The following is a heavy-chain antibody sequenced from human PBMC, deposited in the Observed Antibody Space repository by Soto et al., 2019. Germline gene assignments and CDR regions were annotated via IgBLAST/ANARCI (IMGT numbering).Heavy chain of an antibody. J-gene: IGHJ5*02. D-gene: IGHD3-3*01. V-gene: IGHV4-39*01. Sequence: TSETLSLTCTVSGGSISSSSYYWGWIRQPPGKGLEWIGSIYYSGSTYYNPSLKSRVTISVDTSKNQFSLKLSSVTAADTAVYYCARHLEGRNDFWSGYYPSWFGPWGQGTLVTVSS. CDR2: IYYSGST. CDR3: ARHLEGRNDFWSGYYPSWFGP. CDR1: GGSISSSSYY.